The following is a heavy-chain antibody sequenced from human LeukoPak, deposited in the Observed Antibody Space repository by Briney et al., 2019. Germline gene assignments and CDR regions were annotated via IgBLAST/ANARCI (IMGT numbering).Heavy chain of an antibody. CDR1: GFTFSSYA. V-gene: IGHV3-30-3*01. J-gene: IGHJ5*02. D-gene: IGHD5-18*01. CDR2: ISYDGSNK. CDR3: ARDRIQLWFGHPFDP. Sequence: QPGRSLRLSCAASGFTFSSYAMHWVRQAPGKGLEWVAVISYDGSNKYYADSVKGRFTISRDNSKNTLYLQMNSLRAEDTAVYYCARDRIQLWFGHPFDPWGQGTLVTVSS.